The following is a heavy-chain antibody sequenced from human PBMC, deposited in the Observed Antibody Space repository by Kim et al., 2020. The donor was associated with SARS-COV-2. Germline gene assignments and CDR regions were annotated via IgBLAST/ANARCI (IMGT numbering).Heavy chain of an antibody. CDR3: ARDLGGVVTERGY. Sequence: ASVKVSCKASGYTFTGYYMHWVRQAPGQGLEWMGWINPNSGGTNYAQKFQGRVTMTRDTSISTAYMELSRLRSDDTAVYYCARDLGGVVTERGYWGQGTLVTVSS. CDR1: GYTFTGYY. CDR2: INPNSGGT. D-gene: IGHD3-3*01. J-gene: IGHJ4*02. V-gene: IGHV1-2*02.